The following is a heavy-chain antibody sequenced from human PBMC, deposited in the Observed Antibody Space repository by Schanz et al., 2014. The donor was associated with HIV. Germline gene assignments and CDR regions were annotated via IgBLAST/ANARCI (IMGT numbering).Heavy chain of an antibody. CDR3: AREKDLGYSSTLGF. CDR2: ISDTGTTT. Sequence: QVQLVESGGGLVKPGGSLRLSCAASGFTFNDYYMTWIRQAPGKGLEWVSYISDTGTTTHYADSVNGRFTISRDNAKNSMFLQMNSLRGEDTAVYYCAREKDLGYSSTLGFWGQGTLVTVSS. J-gene: IGHJ4*02. D-gene: IGHD6-13*01. CDR1: GFTFNDYY. V-gene: IGHV3-11*01.